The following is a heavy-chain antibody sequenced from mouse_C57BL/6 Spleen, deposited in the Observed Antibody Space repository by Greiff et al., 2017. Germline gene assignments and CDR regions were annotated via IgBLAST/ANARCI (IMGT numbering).Heavy chain of an antibody. CDR3: ARAYSNYLYYAMDY. CDR2: LNPSRGYT. Sequence: QVQLQQSGAELAKPGASVKLSCKASGYTFTSYWMHWVKQRPGHGLEWIGNLNPSRGYTKYSQQFKDKATLTADKSSSTAYMQLSSLTYDDSAVYYCARAYSNYLYYAMDYWGQGTSVTVSS. D-gene: IGHD2-5*01. CDR1: GYTFTSYW. V-gene: IGHV1-7*01. J-gene: IGHJ4*01.